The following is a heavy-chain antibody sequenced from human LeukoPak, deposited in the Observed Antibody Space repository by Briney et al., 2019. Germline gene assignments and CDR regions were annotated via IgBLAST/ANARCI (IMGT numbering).Heavy chain of an antibody. Sequence: GSLRLSCAPSGVTFSGFAMSWVRGTPGEGVEWGSGISGSGDNTLYADSVKGRFTISRDNSKNTLYLEMNSLRAEDTAIYYCAKMKGHPLPKYYMDVWGQGTTVTVSS. D-gene: IGHD1-26*01. CDR2: ISGSGDNT. CDR1: GVTFSGFA. V-gene: IGHV3-23*01. J-gene: IGHJ6*01. CDR3: AKMKGHPLPKYYMDV.